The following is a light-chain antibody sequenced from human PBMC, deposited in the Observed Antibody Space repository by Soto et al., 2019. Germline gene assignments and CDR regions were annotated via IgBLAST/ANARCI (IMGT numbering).Light chain of an antibody. Sequence: EIVLTQSPGTLSLSTGERATLSCRASQSITSNFLAWYQQKHGQAPRLLIYGASTRAAGVADRFSGSRSGPDFPPNIRRLEPEDFAVYYWKQYGRSPLMYTFGQGTKLGVK. CDR2: GAS. V-gene: IGKV3-20*01. J-gene: IGKJ2*01. CDR3: KQYGRSPLMYT. CDR1: QSITSNF.